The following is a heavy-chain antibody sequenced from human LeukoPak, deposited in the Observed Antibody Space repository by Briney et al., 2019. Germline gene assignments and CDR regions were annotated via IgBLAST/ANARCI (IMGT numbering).Heavy chain of an antibody. CDR1: GYTFTIYA. J-gene: IGHJ6*02. Sequence: GASVKVSFKASGYTFTIYAMNWVRQAPGQGLEWMGWINTNTGNPTYAQGFTGRFVFSLDTSVSTAYLQISSLKAEDTAVYYCARDHVDVLRPFYYYYGMDVWGQGTTVTVSS. V-gene: IGHV7-4-1*02. CDR3: ARDHVDVLRPFYYYYGMDV. CDR2: INTNTGNP. D-gene: IGHD3-10*02.